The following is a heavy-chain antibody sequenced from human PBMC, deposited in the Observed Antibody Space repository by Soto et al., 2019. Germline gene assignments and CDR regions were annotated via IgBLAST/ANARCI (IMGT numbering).Heavy chain of an antibody. CDR3: ARGLDYNWFDP. Sequence: SETLSLTCAVYGGSFSGYYWSWIRQPPGKGLEWIGYIYYSGSTNYNPSLKSRVTISVDTSKNQFSPKLSSVTAADTAVYYCARGLDYNWFDPWGQGTLVTVSS. J-gene: IGHJ5*02. CDR2: IYYSGST. V-gene: IGHV4-59*08. D-gene: IGHD5-12*01. CDR1: GGSFSGYY.